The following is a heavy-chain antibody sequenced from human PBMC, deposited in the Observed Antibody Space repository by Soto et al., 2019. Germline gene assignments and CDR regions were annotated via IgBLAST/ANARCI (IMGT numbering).Heavy chain of an antibody. J-gene: IGHJ6*02. CDR2: IIPIFGTA. CDR1: GGTFSSYA. CDR3: ARDQGWELPISYYYGMDV. D-gene: IGHD1-26*01. Sequence: SVKVSCKASGGTFSSYAISWVRQAPGQGLEWMGGIIPIFGTANYAQKFQGRVTITADESTSTAYMGLSSLRSEDTAVYYCARDQGWELPISYYYGMDVWGQGTTVTVSS. V-gene: IGHV1-69*13.